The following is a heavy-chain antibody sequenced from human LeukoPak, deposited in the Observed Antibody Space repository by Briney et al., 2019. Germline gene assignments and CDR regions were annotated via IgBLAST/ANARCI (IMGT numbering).Heavy chain of an antibody. V-gene: IGHV3-30-3*01. Sequence: PGRSLRLSCAASGFTFSSYAMHWVRQAPGKGLEWVAVISYDGSNKYYADSVKGRFTISRDNSKNTLYLQMNSLRAEDTAVYYCAKAGTFQLLYRGWFDPWGQGTLVTVSS. CDR1: GFTFSSYA. D-gene: IGHD2-2*02. CDR3: AKAGTFQLLYRGWFDP. CDR2: ISYDGSNK. J-gene: IGHJ5*02.